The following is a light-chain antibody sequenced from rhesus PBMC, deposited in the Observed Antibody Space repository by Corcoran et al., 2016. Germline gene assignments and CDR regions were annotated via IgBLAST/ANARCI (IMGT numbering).Light chain of an antibody. CDR1: QGISKY. V-gene: IGKV1-25*01. Sequence: DIQMTQSPSSLSASVGDTVTITCQASQGISKYLAWYQQKPGKDPKLLIYDASTLQSGVPSRFNGSGSGTEFTLTISSLQPEDFATYYCQQHNSYPLTFGGGAKVELK. CDR3: QQHNSYPLT. J-gene: IGKJ4*01. CDR2: DAS.